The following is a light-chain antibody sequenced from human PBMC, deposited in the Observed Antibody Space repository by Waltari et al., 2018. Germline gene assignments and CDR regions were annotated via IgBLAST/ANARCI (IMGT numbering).Light chain of an antibody. CDR3: TSYTSSSTLV. CDR1: RSDVGIYNR. V-gene: IGLV2-18*02. CDR2: EVS. J-gene: IGLJ1*01. Sequence: QSALTHPPSVSGSPGQSVTISCTGTRSDVGIYNRLSWYQQPPGTAPKVLIYEVSNRPSGVPDRFSGSKSGNTASLTISGLQAEDEADYYCTSYTSSSTLVFGTGTKVTVL.